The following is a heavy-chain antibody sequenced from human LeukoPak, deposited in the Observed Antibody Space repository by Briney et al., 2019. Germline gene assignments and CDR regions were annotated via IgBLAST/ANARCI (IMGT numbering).Heavy chain of an antibody. V-gene: IGHV3-30*02. D-gene: IGHD3-10*01. CDR2: IRYDGSNK. J-gene: IGHJ6*03. CDR3: AKASNYYGSGSSRYYYYMDV. CDR1: GFTFSSYG. Sequence: GGSLRLSCAASGFTFSSYGMHWVRQAPGKGLEWVAFIRYDGSNKYYADSVKGRFTISRDNSKNTLYLQMNSLRAEDTAVYYCAKASNYYGSGSSRYYYYMDVWGKGTTVTVSS.